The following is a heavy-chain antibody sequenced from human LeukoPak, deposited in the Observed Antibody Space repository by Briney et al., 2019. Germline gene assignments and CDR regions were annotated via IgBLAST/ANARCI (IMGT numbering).Heavy chain of an antibody. CDR1: GFTFSSYE. V-gene: IGHV3-48*03. J-gene: IGHJ4*02. Sequence: GGPLRLSCAAAGFTFSSYEMNWVRQAPGKGLEWVSYISSSSSTIYYADSVKGRFTISRDNAKNSLYLQMNSLRAEDTAVYYCARLIGGWGQGTLVTVSS. CDR2: ISSSSSTI. CDR3: ARLIGG.